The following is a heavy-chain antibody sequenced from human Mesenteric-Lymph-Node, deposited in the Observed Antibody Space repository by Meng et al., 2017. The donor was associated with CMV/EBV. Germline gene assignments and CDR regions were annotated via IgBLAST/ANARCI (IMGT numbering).Heavy chain of an antibody. CDR2: INGSGVST. CDR1: GFTLRSYG. Sequence: SGFTLRSYGKHWVRQAPGKSLEWVSIINGSGVSTYYANSVKGRFTISRENSKNTLNLHMKSLRVEDTAIYYCAKTKSSDFPLDTFDIWGQGTTVTVSS. V-gene: IGHV3-23*01. J-gene: IGHJ3*02. CDR3: AKTKSSDFPLDTFDI.